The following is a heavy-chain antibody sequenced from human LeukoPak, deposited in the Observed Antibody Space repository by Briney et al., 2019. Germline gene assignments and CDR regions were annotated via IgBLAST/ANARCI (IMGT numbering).Heavy chain of an antibody. CDR3: ARETPVTYPGAFDI. J-gene: IGHJ3*02. CDR2: IIPIFCTE. CDR1: GGTFSSYA. V-gene: IGHV1-69*05. Sequence: SVKVSCKASGGTFSSYAISWVRQAPGQGLEWMGRIIPIFCTENYAQKFQGRVTITTDESTSTAYMEPSSLRSEDTAVYYCARETPVTYPGAFDIWGQGTMVTVSS. D-gene: IGHD4-17*01.